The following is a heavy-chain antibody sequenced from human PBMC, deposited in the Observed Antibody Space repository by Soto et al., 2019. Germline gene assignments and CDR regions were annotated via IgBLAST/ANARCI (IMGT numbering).Heavy chain of an antibody. CDR3: ARSTPQLVSGYYYYGMDV. J-gene: IGHJ6*02. CDR2: IIPIFGTA. Sequence: ASVKVSCKASGGTFSSYAISWVRQAPGQGLEWMGGIIPIFGTANYAQKFQGRVTITADESTSTAYMELSSLRSEDTAVYYCARSTPQLVSGYYYYGMDVWGQGTTVTVSS. CDR1: GGTFSSYA. D-gene: IGHD6-13*01. V-gene: IGHV1-69*13.